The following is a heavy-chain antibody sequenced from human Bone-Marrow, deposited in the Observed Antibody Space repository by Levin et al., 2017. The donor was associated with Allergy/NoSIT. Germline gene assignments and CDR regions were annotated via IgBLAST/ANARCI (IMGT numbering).Heavy chain of an antibody. CDR3: AREEGRGYHFGMDV. CDR2: IERDGSET. CDR1: GFTFTTYW. D-gene: IGHD6-25*01. V-gene: IGHV3-7*01. J-gene: IGHJ6*02. Sequence: GGSLRLSCAASGFTFTTYWMTWVRQAPGKGLEWVANIERDGSETYYVDSVKGRFTISRDNGKNSVYLQMNSLRVDDTAASYCAREEGRGYHFGMDVWGQGTTVTGSS.